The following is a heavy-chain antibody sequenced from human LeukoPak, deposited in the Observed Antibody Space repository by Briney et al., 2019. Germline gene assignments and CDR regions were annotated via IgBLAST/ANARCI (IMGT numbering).Heavy chain of an antibody. CDR1: GFTLSSHW. Sequence: GGSLRLSCAASGFTLSSHWMHWVRQAPGKGLEWVSLISGDGGSTYYADSVKGRFTISRDNSKNSLYLQMNSLRTEDTALYYCAKDGYCSGGSCFPHAFDIWGQGTMVTVSS. V-gene: IGHV3-43*02. D-gene: IGHD2-15*01. J-gene: IGHJ3*02. CDR3: AKDGYCSGGSCFPHAFDI. CDR2: ISGDGGST.